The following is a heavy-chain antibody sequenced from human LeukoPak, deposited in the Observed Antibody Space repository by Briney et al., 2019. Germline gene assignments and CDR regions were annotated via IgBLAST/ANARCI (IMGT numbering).Heavy chain of an antibody. Sequence: PSETLSLTCTVSGGSISSYYWSWIRQPPGKGLEWIGYIYYTGSTNYNPSLKSRVTISLDTSKNQFSLKLSSMTAADTAVYYCARQRVNKWNNLWSFDDWGQGTLVTVSS. CDR2: IYYTGST. J-gene: IGHJ4*02. CDR1: GGSISSYY. V-gene: IGHV4-59*08. CDR3: ARQRVNKWNNLWSFDD. D-gene: IGHD1/OR15-1a*01.